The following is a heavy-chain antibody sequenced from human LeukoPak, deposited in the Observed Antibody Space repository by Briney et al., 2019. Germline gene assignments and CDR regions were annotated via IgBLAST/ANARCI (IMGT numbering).Heavy chain of an antibody. J-gene: IGHJ4*02. V-gene: IGHV4-34*01. CDR1: GGSFSGYY. CDR2: INHSGST. Sequence: SETLPLTCAVYGGSFSGYYWSWIRQPPGKGLEWIGEINHSGSTNYNPSLKSRVTISVDTSKNQFSLKLSSVTAADTAVYYCARRRRNSSSPLDYWGQGTLVTVSS. CDR3: ARRRRNSSSPLDY. D-gene: IGHD6-13*01.